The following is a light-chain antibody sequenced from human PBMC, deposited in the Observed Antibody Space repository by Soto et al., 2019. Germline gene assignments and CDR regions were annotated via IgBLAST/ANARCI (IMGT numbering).Light chain of an antibody. V-gene: IGLV1-40*01. Sequence: QSVLTQPPSVSGAPGQRVTISCTGTSSNIGAGYDVHWYQQLPGAAPKLLIYGNTNRPSGVPERFSGSKSGTSASLAITGLQADDEADYYCQSYDRSLRGEVFGPGTKLTVL. J-gene: IGLJ1*01. CDR3: QSYDRSLRGEV. CDR1: SSNIGAGYD. CDR2: GNT.